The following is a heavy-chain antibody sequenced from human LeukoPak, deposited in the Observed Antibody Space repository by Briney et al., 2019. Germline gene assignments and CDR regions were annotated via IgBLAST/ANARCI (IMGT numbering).Heavy chain of an antibody. CDR1: GASFSSNY. CDR2: IYDSGNT. Sequence: PSETLSLTCTVSGASFSSNYWAWIRQPPGKGLKWIGYIYDSGNTNYNPSLESRVTISIDTSKNQLSLKLSSVTAADTAVYYCARGSILGWYFDLWGRGTLVTASS. J-gene: IGHJ2*01. D-gene: IGHD3-9*01. V-gene: IGHV4-59*01. CDR3: ARGSILGWYFDL.